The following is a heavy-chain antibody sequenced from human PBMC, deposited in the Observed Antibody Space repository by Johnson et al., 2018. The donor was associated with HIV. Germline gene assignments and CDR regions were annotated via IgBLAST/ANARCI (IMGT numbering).Heavy chain of an antibody. Sequence: MQLVESGGGVVQPGRSLRLSCAASGFTFSSYGMHWVSQAPGKGLEWVSVIYSGGSTYYADSVKGRFTISRDNSKNTLYLQMNSLRAGDTAVYSCARAAVAAPSAFDIWGQGTMVTVSS. CDR3: ARAAVAAPSAFDI. D-gene: IGHD6-19*01. J-gene: IGHJ3*02. V-gene: IGHV3-66*01. CDR1: GFTFSSYG. CDR2: IYSGGST.